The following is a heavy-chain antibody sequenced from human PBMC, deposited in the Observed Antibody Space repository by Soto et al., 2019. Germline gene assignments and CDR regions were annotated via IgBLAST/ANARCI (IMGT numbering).Heavy chain of an antibody. Sequence: PSETLSLTCAVSGGPISGGGYFWTCIRQRPGKGGEWIGYMYHSGSPPYNPSLKSRATISIDLSKNQFSLNLASVTAADTAVYYCAREGPKGYFENEPWGQGTLVTVSS. V-gene: IGHV4-30-2*01. J-gene: IGHJ1*01. D-gene: IGHD1-26*01. CDR1: GGPISGGGYF. CDR3: AREGPKGYFENEP. CDR2: MYHSGSP.